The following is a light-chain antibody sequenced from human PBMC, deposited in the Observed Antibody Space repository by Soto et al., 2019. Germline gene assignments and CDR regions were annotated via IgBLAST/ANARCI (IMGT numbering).Light chain of an antibody. Sequence: QSVLTQPASVSGSPGQSITISCTGTSGDIGGYNYVSWYQQHPGKAPKLLISEVTNRPSGVSNRFSGSKSGNPASLTISGLQAEDEANYYCCSYAGTATVFGTGTKLTVL. CDR1: SGDIGGYNY. J-gene: IGLJ1*01. CDR3: CSYAGTATV. CDR2: EVT. V-gene: IGLV2-14*01.